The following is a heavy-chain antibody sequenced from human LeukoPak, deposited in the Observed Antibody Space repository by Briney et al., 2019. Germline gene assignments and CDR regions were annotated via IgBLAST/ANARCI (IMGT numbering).Heavy chain of an antibody. CDR1: GDSISSSSYY. CDR3: VTQILLCHYF. Sequence: SQTLSLTCAVSGDSISSSSYYWEWIRQPPGKGLEWIGSTFYSGSTYYNPSLKSRVTISVDMSKNQFSLKLRSVTAADTAVYYCVTQILLCHYFWGQGTLVTVSS. V-gene: IGHV4-39*01. CDR2: TFYSGST. D-gene: IGHD2/OR15-2a*01. J-gene: IGHJ4*02.